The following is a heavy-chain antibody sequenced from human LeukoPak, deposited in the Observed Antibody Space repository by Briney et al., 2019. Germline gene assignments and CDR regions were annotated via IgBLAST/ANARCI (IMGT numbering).Heavy chain of an antibody. CDR2: IYYSGST. J-gene: IGHJ6*02. CDR3: ARHQVGYSYGPLYYYYGMDV. Sequence: SETLSLTCTVSGGSISSYYWSWIRQPPGKGLEWIGYIYYSGSTDYNPSLKSRVTISVDTSKNQFSLKLSSVTAADTAVYYCARHQVGYSYGPLYYYYGMDVWGQGTTVTVSS. V-gene: IGHV4-59*08. D-gene: IGHD5-18*01. CDR1: GGSISSYY.